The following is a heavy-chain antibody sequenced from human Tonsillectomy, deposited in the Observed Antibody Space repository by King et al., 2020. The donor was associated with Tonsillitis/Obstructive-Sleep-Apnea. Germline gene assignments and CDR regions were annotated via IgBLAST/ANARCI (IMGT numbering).Heavy chain of an antibody. CDR2: INSDGSSP. J-gene: IGHJ4*02. CDR1: GFTFSSYW. D-gene: IGHD2-2*02. Sequence: VQLVESGGGLVQPGGSLRLSCAASGFTFSSYWMHWVRQAPGKGLVWVSRINSDGSSPSYADSVKGRFTISRDNAKNTLYLQMNSLRAEDTAVYYCARGTKGNQLLYFIYYWGQGTLVTVSS. CDR3: ARGTKGNQLLYFIYY. V-gene: IGHV3-74*01.